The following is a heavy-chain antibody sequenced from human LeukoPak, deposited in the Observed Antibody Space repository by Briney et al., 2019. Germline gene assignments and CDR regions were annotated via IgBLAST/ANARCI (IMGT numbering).Heavy chain of an antibody. CDR2: ISRSGTET. V-gene: IGHV3-23*01. J-gene: IGHJ4*02. Sequence: GGSLRLSCAASGFSFSDAWMNWVRQAPGKGLEWVSVISRSGTETYHADSVRGRFTISRDNAKNTLYLQMNSLRAEDTAVYYCAKKSPDSSGNPAYDWGQGTLVTVSS. CDR1: GFSFSDAW. CDR3: AKKSPDSSGNPAYD. D-gene: IGHD4-23*01.